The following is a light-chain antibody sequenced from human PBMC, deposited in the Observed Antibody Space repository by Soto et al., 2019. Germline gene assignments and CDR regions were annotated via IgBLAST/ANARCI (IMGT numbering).Light chain of an antibody. CDR2: DAS. Sequence: EIVLTQSPATLSLSPGERATLSCGASQSVSSYLAWYQQKPGQAPRLLIYDASNRATGIPARFSGSGSGTDFTLTISSLEPEDFAVYYCQQRSNRPPTFGGGTKVEIK. J-gene: IGKJ4*01. CDR1: QSVSSY. CDR3: QQRSNRPPT. V-gene: IGKV3-11*01.